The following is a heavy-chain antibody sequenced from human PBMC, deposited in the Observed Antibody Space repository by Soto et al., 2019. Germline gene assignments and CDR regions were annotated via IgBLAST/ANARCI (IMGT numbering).Heavy chain of an antibody. D-gene: IGHD6-13*01. V-gene: IGHV3-53*01. Sequence: GGSLRLSCAASGFPVSSNYMSWVRQAPGKGLEWVSVIYSGGSTYYADSVKGRFTISRDNSKNTLYLQMNSLRAEDTAVYYCARDRGIAAAGSYYYYGMDVWGQGTTVTVS. CDR2: IYSGGST. J-gene: IGHJ6*02. CDR3: ARDRGIAAAGSYYYYGMDV. CDR1: GFPVSSNY.